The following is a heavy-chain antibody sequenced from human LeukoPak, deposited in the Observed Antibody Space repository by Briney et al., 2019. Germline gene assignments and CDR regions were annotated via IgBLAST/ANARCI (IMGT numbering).Heavy chain of an antibody. D-gene: IGHD6-13*01. J-gene: IGHJ4*02. CDR3: ARNAVEQQLAYFDH. V-gene: IGHV4-39*01. Sequence: PSETLSLTCAVSGGSISSSSYYWGWIRQPPGKGLEWVASFSYSGSTYYNSSLKSRVTISVDTSKSQFSLKLSSVTAADTAVYYCARNAVEQQLAYFDHWGQGTLVTVSS. CDR1: GGSISSSSYY. CDR2: FSYSGST.